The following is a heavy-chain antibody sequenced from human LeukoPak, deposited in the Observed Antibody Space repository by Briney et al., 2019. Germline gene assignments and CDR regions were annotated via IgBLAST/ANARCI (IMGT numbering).Heavy chain of an antibody. V-gene: IGHV1-69*13. Sequence: SAKVSCKASGGTFSSYAISWVRQAPGQGLEWMGRIIPIFGTSNYAQKFQGRVTITADESASTAYMELSSLRSEDTAGYYCARDGGSSWYTSGYDYWGQGTLVTVSS. J-gene: IGHJ4*02. D-gene: IGHD6-13*01. CDR1: GGTFSSYA. CDR3: ARDGGSSWYTSGYDY. CDR2: IIPIFGTS.